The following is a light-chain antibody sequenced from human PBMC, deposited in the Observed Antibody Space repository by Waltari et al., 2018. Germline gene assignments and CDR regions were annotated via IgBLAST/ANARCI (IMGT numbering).Light chain of an antibody. CDR2: KAS. CDR3: QQYNFDPWT. Sequence: DIQMTQSPSPLSASPGDSVTITCRASQTVETWLAWYQQKPGRPPKFLIHKASTLETGVPSRFRGSGSGTEFTLTINGLQVDDFATYYCQQYNFDPWTFGQGTRVEIK. CDR1: QTVETW. J-gene: IGKJ1*01. V-gene: IGKV1-5*03.